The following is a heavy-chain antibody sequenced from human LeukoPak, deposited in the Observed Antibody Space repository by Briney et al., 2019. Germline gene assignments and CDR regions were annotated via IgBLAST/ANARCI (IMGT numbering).Heavy chain of an antibody. CDR3: ARDSRLLWFGELTLYYYYYYMDV. D-gene: IGHD3-10*01. J-gene: IGHJ6*03. CDR2: INTNTGNP. Sequence: ASVKVSCKASGYTFTSYGISWVRQAPGQGLEWMGWINTNTGNPTYAQGFTGRFVFSLDTSVSTAYLQISSLKAEDTAVYYCARDSRLLWFGELTLYYYYYYMDVWGKGTTVTVSS. CDR1: GYTFTSYG. V-gene: IGHV7-4-1*02.